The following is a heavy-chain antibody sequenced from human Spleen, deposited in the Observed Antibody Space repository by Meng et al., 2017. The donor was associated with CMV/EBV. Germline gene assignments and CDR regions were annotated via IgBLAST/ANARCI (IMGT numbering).Heavy chain of an antibody. J-gene: IGHJ6*02. CDR3: AKGVGANYGMDV. CDR1: GFTFSSYG. D-gene: IGHD1-26*01. CDR2: IRFDGSKK. V-gene: IGHV3-30*02. Sequence: GGSLRLSCAASGFTFSSYGMHWVRQAPGKGLEWVAFIRFDGSKKYYADSVKGRFTISRDNSKNTLYLQMSSLRIEDTAVYYCAKGVGANYGMDVWGQGTTVTVSS.